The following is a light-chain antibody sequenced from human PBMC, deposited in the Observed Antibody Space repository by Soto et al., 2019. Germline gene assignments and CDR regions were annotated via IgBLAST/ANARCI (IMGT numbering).Light chain of an antibody. V-gene: IGLV2-14*03. CDR2: DVS. CDR1: SSDVGYYNH. CDR3: SSYKTSSTYV. J-gene: IGLJ1*01. Sequence: QSVLTQPASVSGSPGQSITISCTGTSSDVGYYNHVSWYQQHPGKAPKLKIYDVSNRPSGVSNRFSGSRSGNTASLTISGLQAEDEADYYCSSYKTSSTYVFGTGTKVTVL.